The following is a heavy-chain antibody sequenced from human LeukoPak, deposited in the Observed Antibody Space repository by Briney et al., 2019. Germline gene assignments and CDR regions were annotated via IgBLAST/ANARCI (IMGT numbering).Heavy chain of an antibody. J-gene: IGHJ4*02. D-gene: IGHD2/OR15-2a*01. CDR2: IYYSGST. Sequence: SETLSPPCTVSGGSISSGDYYWSWIRQPPGKGLEWIGYIYYSGSTYYNPSLKSRVTISVDTSKNQFSLKLSSVTAADTAVYYCARVPLQFNNFDYWGQGTLVTVSS. CDR3: ARVPLQFNNFDY. CDR1: GGSISSGDYY. V-gene: IGHV4-30-4*08.